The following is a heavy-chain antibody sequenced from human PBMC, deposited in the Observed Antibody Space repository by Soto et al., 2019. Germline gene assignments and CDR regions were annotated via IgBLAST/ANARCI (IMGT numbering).Heavy chain of an antibody. CDR2: VFPGDSDT. CDR1: GYRFLKFW. J-gene: IGHJ6*02. Sequence: ESLKGSRKGYGYRFLKFWIGWVGRMPRKGLEWMGSVFPGDSDTRISPSLQGHVTISVDKSISTAFLQWNSLKASDTAIYYCARLTPKDYYYPGMDIWGQGTTLTVSS. V-gene: IGHV5-51*01. D-gene: IGHD1-20*01. CDR3: ARLTPKDYYYPGMDI.